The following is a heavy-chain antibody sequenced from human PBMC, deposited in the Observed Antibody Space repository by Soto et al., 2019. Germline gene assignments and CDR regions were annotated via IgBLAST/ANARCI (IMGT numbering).Heavy chain of an antibody. D-gene: IGHD2-21*02. Sequence: QVQLVESGGGVVQPGRSLRLSCAASGFTFSAYGIHWVRQVPGKGLEWVATISFDSRDKLYVDSMNGRLTISRENSRNTVYLQMDSLRAEDTAVYHCARVCGGDCGNAFDVWGQGTVVAVSP. CDR1: GFTFSAYG. CDR3: ARVCGGDCGNAFDV. CDR2: ISFDSRDK. J-gene: IGHJ3*01. V-gene: IGHV3-33*05.